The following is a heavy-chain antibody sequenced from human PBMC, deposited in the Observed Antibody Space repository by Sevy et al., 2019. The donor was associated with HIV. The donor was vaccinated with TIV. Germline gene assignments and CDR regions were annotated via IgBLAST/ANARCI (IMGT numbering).Heavy chain of an antibody. CDR3: VTERVAYIGSWYYFDY. Sequence: GGSLRLSCAVSGFTVNTYAMSWVRQAPGKGLEWVAVINNSGGSTDYADSVRGRFSISRDNPNVYLEMNSLRVEATAVYYGVTERVAYIGSWYYFDYWGQGTLVTVSS. J-gene: IGHJ4*02. CDR1: GFTVNTYA. CDR2: INNSGGST. V-gene: IGHV3-23*01. D-gene: IGHD6-13*01.